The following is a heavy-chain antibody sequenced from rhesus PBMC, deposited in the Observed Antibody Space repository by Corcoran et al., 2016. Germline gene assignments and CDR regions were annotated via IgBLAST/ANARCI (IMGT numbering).Heavy chain of an antibody. J-gene: IGHJ4*01. V-gene: IGHV3-72*01. D-gene: IGHD6-19*01. CDR2: IGPGGDT. CDR3: AREVGSNHFDY. CDR1: GFTFSSYA. Sequence: EVQLVESGGGLVQPGGSLRLSCAASGFTFSSYAMQWVHQAPGKGLEWVSAIGPGGDTYYADAGKGRFTISRDNAKNSLYLQMNSLRAEDTAVYYCAREVGSNHFDYWGQGVLVTVSS.